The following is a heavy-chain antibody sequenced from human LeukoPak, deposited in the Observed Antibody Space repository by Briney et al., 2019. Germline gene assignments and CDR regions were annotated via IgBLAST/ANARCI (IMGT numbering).Heavy chain of an antibody. CDR1: GFTFSSYA. V-gene: IGHV3-23*01. CDR2: VSGTGGST. J-gene: IGHJ4*02. CDR3: ARDWELGEFFDY. D-gene: IGHD3-10*01. Sequence: AGGSLRLSCAASGFTFSSYALSWVRQAPGKGLEWVSVVSGTGGSTYYADSVKGRFTISRDNSKNTLYLQMNSLRAEDTAVYYCARDWELGEFFDYWGQGTLVTVSS.